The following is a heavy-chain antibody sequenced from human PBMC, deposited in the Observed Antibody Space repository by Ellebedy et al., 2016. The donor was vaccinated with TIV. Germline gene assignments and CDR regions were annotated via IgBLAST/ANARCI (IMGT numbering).Heavy chain of an antibody. CDR3: AREDRIGSGWYFDFVYYFDY. CDR2: IYHSGST. CDR1: GYSISSGYY. V-gene: IGHV4-38-2*02. Sequence: SETLSLXXTVSGYSISSGYYWGWIRQPPGKGLELIGSIYHSGSTYYNPSLKSRVTISVDTSKNQFSLKLSSVTAADTAVYYCAREDRIGSGWYFDFVYYFDYWGQGTLVTVSS. D-gene: IGHD6-19*01. J-gene: IGHJ4*02.